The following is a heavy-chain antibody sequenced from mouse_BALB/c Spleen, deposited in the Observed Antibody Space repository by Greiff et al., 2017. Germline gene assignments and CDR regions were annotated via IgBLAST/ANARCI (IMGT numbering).Heavy chain of an antibody. CDR3: ARAYGNYGWYFDV. CDR1: GFTFTDYY. CDR2: IRNKANGYTT. V-gene: IGHV7-3*02. J-gene: IGHJ1*01. Sequence: VQGVESGGGLVQPGGSLRLSCATSGFTFTDYYMSWVRQPPGKALEWLGFIRNKANGYTTEYSASVKGRFTISRDNSQSILYLQMNTLRAEDSATYYCARAYGNYGWYFDVWGAGTTVTVSS. D-gene: IGHD2-1*01.